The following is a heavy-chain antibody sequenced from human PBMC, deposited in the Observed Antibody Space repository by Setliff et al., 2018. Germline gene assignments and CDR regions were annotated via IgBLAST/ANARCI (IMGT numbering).Heavy chain of an antibody. J-gene: IGHJ6*03. D-gene: IGHD2-15*01. CDR3: ARRGYPFYYFHLDV. V-gene: IGHV3-13*01. CDR2: IGPGGDT. CDR1: GFTFSSYA. Sequence: PGGSLRLSCAASGFTFSSYAMSWVRQAPGKGLEWVSSIGPGGDTDYPGSVKGRFTVSRENANNSLYLRMNSLRAGDTAVYFCARRGYPFYYFHLDVWGKGTTVTVSS.